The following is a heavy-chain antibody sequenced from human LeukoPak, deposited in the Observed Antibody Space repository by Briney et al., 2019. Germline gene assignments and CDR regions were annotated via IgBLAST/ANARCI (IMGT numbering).Heavy chain of an antibody. CDR2: ISGDGGTI. D-gene: IGHD5-12*01. V-gene: IGHV3-43*02. Sequence: GGCLRLSCAASGFTFDDYAMHWVRQAPGKGLEWVSLISGDGGTIYYVDSVKGRFTISRDNSKNSLYLQMNNLRTEDTALYYCAKDMGSGGYSLIFHYWGQGIPVTVSS. CDR1: GFTFDDYA. CDR3: AKDMGSGGYSLIFHY. J-gene: IGHJ4*02.